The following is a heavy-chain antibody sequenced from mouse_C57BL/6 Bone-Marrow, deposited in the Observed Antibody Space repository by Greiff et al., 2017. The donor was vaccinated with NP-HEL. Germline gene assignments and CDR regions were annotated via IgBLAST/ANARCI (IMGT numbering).Heavy chain of an antibody. Sequence: QVQLQQPGAELVRPGTSVKLSCKASGYTFTSYWMHWVKQRPGQGLEWIGVIDPSDSYTNYNQKFKGKATLTVDKSSSTAYMQLSSLTSEDSAVYYCARLLLRWYFDVWGTGTTVTVSS. V-gene: IGHV1-59*01. CDR2: IDPSDSYT. CDR1: GYTFTSYW. D-gene: IGHD1-1*01. CDR3: ARLLLRWYFDV. J-gene: IGHJ1*03.